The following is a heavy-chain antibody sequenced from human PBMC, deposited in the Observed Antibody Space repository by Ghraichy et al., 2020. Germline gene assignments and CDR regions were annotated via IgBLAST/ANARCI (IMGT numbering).Heavy chain of an antibody. Sequence: GGSLRLSCAASGFTFSSYWMSWVRQAPGKGLEWVANIKQVGSEKYYVDSVKGRFTISRDNAKNSLYLQMNSLRAEDTAVYYCARDQGYDFWSGYPSRYYYYYYGMDVWGQGTTVTVSS. J-gene: IGHJ6*02. CDR3: ARDQGYDFWSGYPSRYYYYYYGMDV. CDR2: IKQVGSEK. CDR1: GFTFSSYW. V-gene: IGHV3-7*05. D-gene: IGHD3-3*01.